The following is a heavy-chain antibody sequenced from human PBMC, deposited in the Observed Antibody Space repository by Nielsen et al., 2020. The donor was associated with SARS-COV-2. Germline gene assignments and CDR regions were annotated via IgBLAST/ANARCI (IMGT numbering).Heavy chain of an antibody. V-gene: IGHV1-18*01. CDR3: ASRLRSYYGMDV. CDR1: GYTFTSYG. CDR2: ISAYYGNT. D-gene: IGHD3-3*01. Sequence: ASVKVSCKASGYTFTSYGISWVRQAPGQGLEWMGWISAYYGNTNYAQKLQGRVTMTTDTSTSTAYMELRSLRSDDTAVYYCASRLRSYYGMDVWGQGTTVTVSS. J-gene: IGHJ6*02.